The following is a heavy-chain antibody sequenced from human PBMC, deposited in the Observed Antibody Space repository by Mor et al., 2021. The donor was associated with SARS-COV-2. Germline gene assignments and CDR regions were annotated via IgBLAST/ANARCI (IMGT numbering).Heavy chain of an antibody. CDR3: ARVTRWGSRSPRPTYYFDY. V-gene: IGHV4-34*01. D-gene: IGHD6-13*01. Sequence: LRWGTNYNPSLKSRVTISVDTSKNQFSLKLSSVTAADTAVYYCARVTRWGSRSPRPTYYFDYWGQGILVTVSS. CDR2: LRWGT. J-gene: IGHJ4*02.